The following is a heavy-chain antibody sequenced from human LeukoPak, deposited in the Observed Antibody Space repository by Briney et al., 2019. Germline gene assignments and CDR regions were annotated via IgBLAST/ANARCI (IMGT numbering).Heavy chain of an antibody. Sequence: PSETLSLTCTVSGGSISSGDYYWSWIRQPPGKGLEWIGYIYYSGSTYYNPSLKGRVTISVDTSKNQFSLKLSSVTAADTAVYYCARAIIAAAGYNWFDPWGQGTLVTVSS. V-gene: IGHV4-30-4*01. D-gene: IGHD6-13*01. CDR1: GGSISSGDYY. CDR3: ARAIIAAAGYNWFDP. J-gene: IGHJ5*02. CDR2: IYYSGST.